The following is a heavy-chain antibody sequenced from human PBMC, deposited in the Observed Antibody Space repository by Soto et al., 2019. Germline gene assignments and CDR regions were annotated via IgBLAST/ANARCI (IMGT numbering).Heavy chain of an antibody. CDR1: GFTFSSYA. CDR3: AREIYLLATRFDY. V-gene: IGHV3-30-3*01. D-gene: IGHD3-3*02. CDR2: ISYDGSNK. J-gene: IGHJ4*02. Sequence: GGSLRLSCAASGFTFSSYAMHWVRQAPGKGPEWVAVISYDGSNKYYADSVKGRFTISRDNSKNTLYLQMNSLRAEDTAVYYCAREIYLLATRFDYWGQGTLVTVSS.